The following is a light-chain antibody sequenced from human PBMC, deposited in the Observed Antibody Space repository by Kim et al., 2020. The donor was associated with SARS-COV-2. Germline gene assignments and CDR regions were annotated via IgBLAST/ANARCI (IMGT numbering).Light chain of an antibody. Sequence: SVGDRVTIACRARQSISTYLKWYQQKPGKAPKLLIYAASRLQSGVPSRFSGSGSGTDFTLTISSLQPEDFATYYCQQSHTAPLLTFGGGTKVDIK. J-gene: IGKJ4*01. V-gene: IGKV1-39*01. CDR1: QSISTY. CDR2: AAS. CDR3: QQSHTAPLLT.